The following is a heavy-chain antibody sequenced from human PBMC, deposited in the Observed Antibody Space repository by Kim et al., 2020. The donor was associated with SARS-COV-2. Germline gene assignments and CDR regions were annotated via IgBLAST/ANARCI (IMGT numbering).Heavy chain of an antibody. CDR1: GGSISSSSYF. J-gene: IGHJ4*02. CDR3: ARRQYNSGWHVEY. CDR2: IHYSGST. V-gene: IGHV4-39*01. D-gene: IGHD6-19*01. Sequence: SETLSLTCTVSGGSISSSSYFWGWIRHPPGKGLEWIGCIHYSGSTYYNPSLKSRVTISVDTSKNQFSLKLTSVTAADTAVYYCARRQYNSGWHVEYWGQGTLVTVSS.